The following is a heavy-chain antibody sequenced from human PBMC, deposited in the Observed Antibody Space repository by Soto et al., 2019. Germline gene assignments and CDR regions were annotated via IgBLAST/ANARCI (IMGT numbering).Heavy chain of an antibody. D-gene: IGHD2-15*01. V-gene: IGHV3-33*01. CDR2: IWYDGSNK. CDR1: GFTFSSYG. Sequence: QVQLVESGGGVVQPGRSLRLSCAASGFTFSSYGMHWVRQSPGKGLEWVAVIWYDGSNKYYADSVKGRFTISRDTSKNPLYLQMNSLRAEDTAVYYCARSEIGYCSGGSCYVDYWGQGTLVTVSS. J-gene: IGHJ4*02. CDR3: ARSEIGYCSGGSCYVDY.